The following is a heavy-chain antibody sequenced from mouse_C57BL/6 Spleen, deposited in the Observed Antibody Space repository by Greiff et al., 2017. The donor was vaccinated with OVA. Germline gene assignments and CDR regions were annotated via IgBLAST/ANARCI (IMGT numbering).Heavy chain of an antibody. V-gene: IGHV1-82*01. D-gene: IGHD1-1*02. CDR2: IYPGDGDT. CDR3: AGGNPYWYFDV. CDR1: GYAFSSSW. J-gene: IGHJ1*03. Sequence: VQLQQSGPELVKPGASVKISCKASGYAFSSSWMNWVKQRPGQGLEWIGRIYPGDGDTNYNGKFKGKATLTADKSSSTAYMQLSSLTAEDSAVYFGAGGNPYWYFDVWGTGTTVTVSS.